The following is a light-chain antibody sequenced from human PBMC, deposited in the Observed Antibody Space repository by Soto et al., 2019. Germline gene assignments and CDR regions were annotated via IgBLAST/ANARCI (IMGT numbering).Light chain of an antibody. Sequence: QSALTQPASVSGSPGQSITISCTGTSSDVGGSNYVSWYQQLPGKAPKLMIYDVSDRPSGVSNRFSGSKSGNTASLTISGLQAEDEADYYCSSSTSSSLYVFGTGTKSPS. J-gene: IGLJ1*01. CDR1: SSDVGGSNY. V-gene: IGLV2-14*01. CDR3: SSSTSSSLYV. CDR2: DVS.